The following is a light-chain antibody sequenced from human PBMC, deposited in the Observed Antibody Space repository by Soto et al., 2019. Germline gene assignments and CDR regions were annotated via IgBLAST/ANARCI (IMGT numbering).Light chain of an antibody. Sequence: QSVLTQPPSVSGAPGQRVTISCAGSSSNIGAGYDVHWYQQLPGTAPKLLIYGNSNRPSGVPDRFSGSKSGTSASLAITGLQAEDDADYYSQSYDSSLSGSYVFGTGTKVNVL. CDR3: QSYDSSLSGSYV. CDR1: SSNIGAGYD. J-gene: IGLJ1*01. V-gene: IGLV1-40*01. CDR2: GNS.